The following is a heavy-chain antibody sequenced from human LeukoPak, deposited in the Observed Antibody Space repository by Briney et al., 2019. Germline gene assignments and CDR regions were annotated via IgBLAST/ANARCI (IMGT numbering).Heavy chain of an antibody. CDR3: AKDGPTVTTHYYDYYMDV. CDR1: GFTFSSYG. J-gene: IGHJ6*03. CDR2: ISYDGSNK. Sequence: QPGGSLRLSCAASGFTFSSYGMHWVRQAPGKGLEWVAVISYDGSNKYYADSVKGRFTISRDNSKNTLYLQMNSLRAEDTAVYYCAKDGPTVTTHYYDYYMDVWGKGTTVTVSS. D-gene: IGHD4-17*01. V-gene: IGHV3-30*18.